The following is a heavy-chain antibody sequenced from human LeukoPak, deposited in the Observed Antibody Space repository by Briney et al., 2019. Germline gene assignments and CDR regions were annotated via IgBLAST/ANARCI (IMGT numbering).Heavy chain of an antibody. CDR2: ISSSSSYI. CDR1: GFTFSSYR. J-gene: IGHJ4*02. D-gene: IGHD3-22*01. V-gene: IGHV3-21*01. CDR3: ARNYYDSSGLDY. Sequence: SGGSLRLSCAASGFTFSSYRMNWVRQAPGKGLEWVSSISSSSSYIYYADSVKGRFTISRDNAKNSLYLQMNSLRAEDTAVYYCARNYYDSSGLDYWGQGTLVTVSS.